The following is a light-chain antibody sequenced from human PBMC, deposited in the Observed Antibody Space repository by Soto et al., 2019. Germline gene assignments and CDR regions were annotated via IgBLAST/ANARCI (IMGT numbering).Light chain of an antibody. CDR3: AAWDDNHNGVV. CDR2: NDN. CDR1: YSNIGTNP. V-gene: IGLV1-44*01. Sequence: QSVVTQPPSASGTPGQRVTISCSGSYSNIGTNPVNWYQQVPGKAPKLLIHNDNLRPSGVPDQFSGSKSGTSASLAISGLPAEDEAEYYCAAWDDNHNGVVLGGGTKVTVL. J-gene: IGLJ2*01.